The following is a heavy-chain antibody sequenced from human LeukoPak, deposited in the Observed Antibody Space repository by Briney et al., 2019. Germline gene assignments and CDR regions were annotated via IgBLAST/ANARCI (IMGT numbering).Heavy chain of an antibody. Sequence: ASVKVSCKASGYTFTGYYMHWVRQAPGQGLEWMGWINPNSGGTNYAQKFQGRVTMTRDTSISTAYMELSRLRSDDTAVYYCARVPSRYGGYGPWGQGTLVTVSS. CDR1: GYTFTGYY. V-gene: IGHV1-2*02. CDR3: ARVPSRYGGYGP. J-gene: IGHJ5*02. CDR2: INPNSGGT. D-gene: IGHD4-17*01.